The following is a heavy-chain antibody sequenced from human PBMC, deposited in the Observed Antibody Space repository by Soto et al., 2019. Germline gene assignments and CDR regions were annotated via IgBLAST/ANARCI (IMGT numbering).Heavy chain of an antibody. D-gene: IGHD3-10*01. J-gene: IGHJ6*02. CDR3: ARQGFGPLHGLVDV. V-gene: IGHV4-59*08. CDR1: GGSISSYY. CDR2: VHHSWGS. Sequence: QVQLQESGPGLVKPSETMSLSCTVSGGSISSYYWSWFRQSPGKRMEWIGYVHHSWGSSYNPSLQSRVAISPDTPKSQFSRKVTSVTATDPAVYYCARQGFGPLHGLVDVWGQGTTVTVSS.